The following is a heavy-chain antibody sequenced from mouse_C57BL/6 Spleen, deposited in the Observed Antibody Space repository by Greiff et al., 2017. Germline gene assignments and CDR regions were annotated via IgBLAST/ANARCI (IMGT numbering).Heavy chain of an antibody. CDR1: GYTFTDYY. J-gene: IGHJ2*01. Sequence: VQLQQSGPVLVKPGASVKMSCKASGYTFTDYYMNWVKQSHGKSLEWIGVINPYNGGTSYNQKFKGKATLTVDKSSSTAYMELNSLTSEDSAVYYCARGGGNFDYGGQGTTLTVSS. CDR3: ARGGGNFDY. D-gene: IGHD1-1*02. CDR2: INPYNGGT. V-gene: IGHV1-19*01.